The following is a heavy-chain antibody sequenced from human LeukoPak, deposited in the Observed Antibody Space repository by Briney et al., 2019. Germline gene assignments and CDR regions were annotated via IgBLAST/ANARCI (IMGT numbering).Heavy chain of an antibody. CDR2: IQQGGGEK. Sequence: PGGSLRLSCTASGFTFSGYWMSWVRQPPGKGLEWVANIQQGGGEKHYVDSVKGRFTISRDNAKNSLYLQMNSLRAEDTAVYYCARAGGNSGYNSQFNGFDTWGQGTLVTVSS. V-gene: IGHV3-7*03. CDR1: GFTFSGYW. D-gene: IGHD5-12*01. J-gene: IGHJ5*02. CDR3: ARAGGNSGYNSQFNGFDT.